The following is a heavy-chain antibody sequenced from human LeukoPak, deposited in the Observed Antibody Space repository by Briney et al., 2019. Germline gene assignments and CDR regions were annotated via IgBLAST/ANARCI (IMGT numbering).Heavy chain of an antibody. CDR2: MNPNSGNT. V-gene: IGHV1-8*02. Sequence: ASVKVSCKASGYTFTGYYMHWVRQATGQGLEWMGWMNPNSGNTGYAQKFQGRVTMTRNTSISTAYMELSSLRSEDTAVYYCAREGDIYGVSLMAWFDPWGQGTLVTVSS. D-gene: IGHD4-17*01. J-gene: IGHJ5*02. CDR3: AREGDIYGVSLMAWFDP. CDR1: GYTFTGYY.